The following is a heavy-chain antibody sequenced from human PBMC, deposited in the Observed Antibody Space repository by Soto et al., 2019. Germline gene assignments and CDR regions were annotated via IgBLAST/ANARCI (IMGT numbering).Heavy chain of an antibody. D-gene: IGHD2-2*01. Sequence: PSETLSLTCAVYGGSFSGYYWSWIRQPPGKGLEWIGEINHSGSTNYNPSLKSRVTISVDTSKNQFSLKLSSVTAADTAVYYCARDTDIVVVPPDAFDIWGQGTMVTVSS. CDR2: INHSGST. CDR3: ARDTDIVVVPPDAFDI. J-gene: IGHJ3*02. CDR1: GGSFSGYY. V-gene: IGHV4-34*01.